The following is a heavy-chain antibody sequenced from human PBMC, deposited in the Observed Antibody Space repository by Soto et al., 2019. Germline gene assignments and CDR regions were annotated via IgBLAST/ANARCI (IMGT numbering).Heavy chain of an antibody. J-gene: IGHJ6*02. D-gene: IGHD3-22*01. CDR2: IYSGGST. CDR3: ARDPYYDSSGYLASHGMDV. CDR1: GFTVSSNY. Sequence: EVQLVESGGGLVQPGGSLRLSCAASGFTVSSNYMSWVRQAPGKGLEWVSVIYSGGSTYYADSVKGRFTISRHNSKNTLYLKMTSLRAEDTAVYYCARDPYYDSSGYLASHGMDVWGQGTTVTVSS. V-gene: IGHV3-53*04.